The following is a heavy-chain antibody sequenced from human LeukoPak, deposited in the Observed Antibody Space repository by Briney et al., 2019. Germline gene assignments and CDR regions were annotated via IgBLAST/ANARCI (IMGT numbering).Heavy chain of an antibody. D-gene: IGHD6-19*01. Sequence: SETLSLTCTVSGGSLRSSGHWWVWIRQPPGKGLEWIGTIHYSGKVYYNPTLKSRVTTSVDTSTDQFSLRLSSATAADTAIYYCARQSGDQSSAWYFDAWGQGTLVTVSS. J-gene: IGHJ4*02. CDR2: IHYSGKV. CDR1: GGSLRSSGHW. CDR3: ARQSGDQSSAWYFDA. V-gene: IGHV4-39*01.